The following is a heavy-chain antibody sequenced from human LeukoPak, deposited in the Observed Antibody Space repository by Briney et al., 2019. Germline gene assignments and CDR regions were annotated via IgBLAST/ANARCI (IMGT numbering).Heavy chain of an antibody. Sequence: PSETLSLTCAVYGGSFSGYYWSWIRQPPGKGLEWIGEINHSGSTNYNPSLKSRVTISVDTSKNQFSLKLSSVTAADTAVYYCARHYYHCSGGSCAEGFDYWGQGTLVTVSS. J-gene: IGHJ4*02. CDR3: ARHYYHCSGGSCAEGFDY. D-gene: IGHD2-15*01. CDR2: INHSGST. V-gene: IGHV4-34*01. CDR1: GGSFSGYY.